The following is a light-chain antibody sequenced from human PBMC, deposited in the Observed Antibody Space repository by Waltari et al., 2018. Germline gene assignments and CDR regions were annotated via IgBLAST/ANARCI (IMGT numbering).Light chain of an antibody. CDR3: QQYHKYPYT. V-gene: IGKV1-5*01. CDR2: GGT. Sequence: DIQMTQSPSTLSASVGDRVTITCRASQSIKSWLAWYQQEPGKAPKLLIYGGTSLESGVPSRFSGSESGTEFTLTVSSLQPDDFATYYCQQYHKYPYTFGQGTKLEIK. J-gene: IGKJ2*01. CDR1: QSIKSW.